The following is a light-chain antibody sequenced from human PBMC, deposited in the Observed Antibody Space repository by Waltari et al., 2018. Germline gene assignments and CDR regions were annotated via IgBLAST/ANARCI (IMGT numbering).Light chain of an antibody. CDR2: DAS. CDR3: QQRSTWPLT. Sequence: EIMLTQSPATLSLSPGERATLSCRASQSIGSHLAWFQQKPGQAPRLLIYDASNTATGIPARFSGSGSGTDFTLTISSLEPEDFAVYYCQQRSTWPLTFGGGTKVEIK. CDR1: QSIGSH. J-gene: IGKJ4*01. V-gene: IGKV3-11*01.